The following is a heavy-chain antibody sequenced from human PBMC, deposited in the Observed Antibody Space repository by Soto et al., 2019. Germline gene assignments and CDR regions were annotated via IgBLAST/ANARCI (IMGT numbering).Heavy chain of an antibody. CDR3: TTVAVGSTLPYDY. J-gene: IGHJ4*02. CDR1: GFTFTNAW. V-gene: IGHV3-15*01. CDR2: IKSKTDGGTT. D-gene: IGHD1-26*01. Sequence: GGSLRLSCAASGFTFTNAWMSWVRQAPGKGLEWVGRIKSKTDGGTTDYAAPVKGRFTISRDDSKNTLYLQMNSLKTEDTAVYYCTTVAVGSTLPYDYWGQGTLVTVSS.